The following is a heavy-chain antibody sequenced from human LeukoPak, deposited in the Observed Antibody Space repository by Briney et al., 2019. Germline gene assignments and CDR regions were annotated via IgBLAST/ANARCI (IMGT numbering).Heavy chain of an antibody. CDR1: GGSIIDYY. CDR2: IFYSVIT. CDR3: ARHPRGEAFSMKP. V-gene: IGHV4-59*08. Sequence: PSETLSLTCTVSGGSIIDYYCSWIRQPPGKGLEWMGYIFYSVITNYNPSLRSRVTMSVDMSKNQFSLKLSSVTAADTAVYYCARHPRGEAFSMKPWGQGTLVTVSS. D-gene: IGHD3-10*01. J-gene: IGHJ5*02.